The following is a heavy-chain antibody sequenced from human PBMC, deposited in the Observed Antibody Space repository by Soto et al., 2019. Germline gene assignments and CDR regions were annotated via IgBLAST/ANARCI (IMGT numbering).Heavy chain of an antibody. CDR2: VIPIFGTP. CDR1: GGTFSTYA. V-gene: IGHV1-69*01. D-gene: IGHD2-15*01. Sequence: QVQLVQSGAEVKKPGSSVKVSCKAPGGTFSTYAISWVRQAPGQGLEWMGGVIPIFGTPKYAQKSQRRVTITADESTSTGYMELRSLRSEYTAVYYCARSRGGSSSLDIYYYYYYGMDVWGQGTTVTISS. CDR3: ARSRGGSSSLDIYYYYYYGMDV. J-gene: IGHJ6*02.